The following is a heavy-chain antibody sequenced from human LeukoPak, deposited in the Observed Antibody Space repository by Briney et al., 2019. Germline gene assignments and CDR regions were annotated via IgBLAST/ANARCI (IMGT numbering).Heavy chain of an antibody. V-gene: IGHV4-31*03. CDR3: ARLNDSSGLDAFDI. J-gene: IGHJ3*02. D-gene: IGHD3-22*01. CDR1: GVSISSGGYY. Sequence: SSETLSLTCTVSGVSISSGGYYWSWIRQHPGKGLEWIGYIYYSGSTYYNPSLKSRLTISVDKSKNQFSLQLSSVTAADTAVYYCARLNDSSGLDAFDIWGQGTMVTVSS. CDR2: IYYSGST.